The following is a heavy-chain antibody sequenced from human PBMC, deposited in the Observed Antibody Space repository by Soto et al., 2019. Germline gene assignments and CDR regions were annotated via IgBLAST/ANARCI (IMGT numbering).Heavy chain of an antibody. Sequence: GVSLRVSCAAAGCTFSSYWRHWVRPAPGKGLVWVSRINSDGSSTSYADSVKGRFTISRDNAKNTLYLQMNSLRAEDTAVYYCARDPHYFYDSTGYYDYWGQGTLVTVSS. V-gene: IGHV3-74*01. CDR3: ARDPHYFYDSTGYYDY. CDR1: GCTFSSYW. D-gene: IGHD3-22*01. CDR2: INSDGSST. J-gene: IGHJ4*02.